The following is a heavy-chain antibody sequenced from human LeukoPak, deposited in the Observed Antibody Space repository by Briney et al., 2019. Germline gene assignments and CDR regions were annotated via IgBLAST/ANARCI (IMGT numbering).Heavy chain of an antibody. CDR3: ARINAGKNAFDI. Sequence: ASVTVSFKASGYTFTSYDINWVRQATGQGLEWMGWMNPNSGNTGYAQKFQGRVTITRNTSISTAYMELSSLRSEDTAVYYCARINAGKNAFDIWGQGTMVTVSS. J-gene: IGHJ3*02. CDR1: GYTFTSYD. D-gene: IGHD1-26*01. CDR2: MNPNSGNT. V-gene: IGHV1-8*03.